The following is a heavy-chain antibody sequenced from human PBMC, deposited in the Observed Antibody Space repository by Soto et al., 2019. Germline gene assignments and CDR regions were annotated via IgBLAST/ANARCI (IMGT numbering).Heavy chain of an antibody. J-gene: IGHJ5*02. CDR3: TRQQQLAPCT. D-gene: IGHD6-13*01. CDR2: IRSKANSYAT. V-gene: IGHV3-73*01. Sequence: HPGGSLRLSCAASGFTFSGSAMHWVRQASGKGLEWVGRIRSKANSYATAYAASVKGRFTISRDDSKNTAYLQMNSLKTEDTAVYYCTRQQQLAPCTWGQGTLVTVSS. CDR1: GFTFSGSA.